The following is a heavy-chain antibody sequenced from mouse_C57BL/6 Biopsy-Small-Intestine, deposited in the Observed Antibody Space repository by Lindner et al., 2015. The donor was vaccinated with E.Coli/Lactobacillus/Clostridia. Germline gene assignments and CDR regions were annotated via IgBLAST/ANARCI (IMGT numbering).Heavy chain of an antibody. CDR3: ARETSLVGGGLDV. D-gene: IGHD1-1*02. Sequence: SVKVSCKASGYTFTTYYLHWVRQAPGQGLEWMGVVSPSDGATTYAQRFRGRITMTKDTSTSTVSMELRSLKSEDTAVYFCARETSLVGGGLDVWGLGTTVTASS. CDR1: GYTFTTYY. J-gene: IGHJ1*01. CDR2: VSPSDGAT. V-gene: IGHV1-59*01.